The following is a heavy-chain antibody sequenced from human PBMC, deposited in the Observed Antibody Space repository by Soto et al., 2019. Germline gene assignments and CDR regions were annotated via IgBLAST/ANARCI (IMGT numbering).Heavy chain of an antibody. CDR2: IDSSGSYI. Sequence: PVGSLRLSCAASGSTFSSYGMNWLRQAPGKGLEWVSSIDSSGSYIYYTDSVQGRFIISRDNAKNLLYLQMNSLRAEDTAVYFCARDESEGSSTRNWGQGTLVTVSS. D-gene: IGHD2-2*01. CDR1: GSTFSSYG. J-gene: IGHJ4*02. V-gene: IGHV3-21*01. CDR3: ARDESEGSSTRN.